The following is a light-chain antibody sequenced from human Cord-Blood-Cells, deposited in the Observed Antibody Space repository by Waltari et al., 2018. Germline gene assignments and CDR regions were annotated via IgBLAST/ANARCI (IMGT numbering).Light chain of an antibody. CDR2: EVS. V-gene: IGLV2-23*02. J-gene: IGLJ3*02. CDR1: SSDVGSYNL. CDR3: CSYAGSSTWV. Sequence: QSALTQPPSAPGSPGQSITIPCTGTSSDVGSYNLLSWYQQHPGKAPKLMIYEVSKRPSGVSNRFSGSKSGNTASLTISGLQAEDEADYYCCSYAGSSTWVFGGGTKLTVL.